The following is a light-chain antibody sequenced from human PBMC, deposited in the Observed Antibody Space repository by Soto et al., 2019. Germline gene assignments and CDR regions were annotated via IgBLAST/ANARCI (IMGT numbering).Light chain of an antibody. CDR1: QTISSW. Sequence: DIQMTQSPSNLSGSVGDRVTITGRASQTISSWLSWYQQKPGSAPQLLIYKASTLKSGVPSRFSGSGSGAEFTLTISSLQPDDFATYYCQHYNSYSEAFGQGTKVDIK. CDR3: QHYNSYSEA. V-gene: IGKV1-5*03. CDR2: KAS. J-gene: IGKJ1*01.